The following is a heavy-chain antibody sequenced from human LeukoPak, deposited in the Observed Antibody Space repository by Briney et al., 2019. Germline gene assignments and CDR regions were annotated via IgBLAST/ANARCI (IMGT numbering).Heavy chain of an antibody. CDR2: ISWNSGSI. J-gene: IGHJ4*02. CDR3: AKVGAGSGSWDFFDY. D-gene: IGHD3-10*01. CDR1: GFTFDDYA. V-gene: IGHV3-9*01. Sequence: PGGSLRLSCAASGFTFDDYAMHWVRQAPGKGLEWVSGISWNSGSIGYADSVKGRFTISRDNAKNSLYLQMNSLRAEDTALYYCAKVGAGSGSWDFFDYWGQGTLVTVSS.